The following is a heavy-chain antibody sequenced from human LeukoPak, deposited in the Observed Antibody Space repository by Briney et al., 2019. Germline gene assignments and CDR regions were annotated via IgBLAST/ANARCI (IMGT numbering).Heavy chain of an antibody. CDR1: GGSISSSSYY. D-gene: IGHD5-12*01. CDR3: ARLRRGGYVYYYYYMDV. CDR2: IYYSGST. Sequence: PSETLSLTCTVSGGSISSSSYYWGWIRQPPGKGLEWIGSIYYSGSTYYNPSLKSRVTISVDTSKNQFSLKLSSVTAADTAVYYCARLRRGGYVYYYYYMDVWGKGTTVTISS. J-gene: IGHJ6*03. V-gene: IGHV4-39*01.